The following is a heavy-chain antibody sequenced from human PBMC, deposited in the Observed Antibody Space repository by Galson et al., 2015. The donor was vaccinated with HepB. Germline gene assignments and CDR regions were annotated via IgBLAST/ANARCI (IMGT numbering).Heavy chain of an antibody. CDR2: IKSYTHGGTT. D-gene: IGHD2-15*01. Sequence: SLRLSCAASGFTFSNAWMSWVRQAPGAGLEWVGRIKSYTHGGTTDYAAPVKGSFTISRDDSEVTLFLQMNSVKAEDTAVYYCTADWGARGGRGDCSAGGCYLNYWGQGTLVTASS. CDR3: TADWGARGGRGDCSAGGCYLNY. J-gene: IGHJ4*02. CDR1: GFTFSNAW. V-gene: IGHV3-15*01.